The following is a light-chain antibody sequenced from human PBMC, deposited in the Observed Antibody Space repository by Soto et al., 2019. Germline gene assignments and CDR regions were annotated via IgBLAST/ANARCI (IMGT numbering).Light chain of an antibody. CDR3: QQYGSSPTT. Sequence: EIVLTQSPATLSLSPGERATLSCRASQSISTYLAWYQQKPGQAPRLLIYDAFNRATGIPARFSGSGSGTDFTLTISRLEPEDFAVYYCQQYGSSPTTFGQGTKVDIK. CDR1: QSISTY. J-gene: IGKJ1*01. V-gene: IGKV3-11*01. CDR2: DAF.